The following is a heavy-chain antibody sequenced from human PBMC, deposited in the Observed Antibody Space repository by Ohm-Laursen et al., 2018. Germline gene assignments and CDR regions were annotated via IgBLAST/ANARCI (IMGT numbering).Heavy chain of an antibody. CDR1: GGSFSGYY. J-gene: IGHJ4*02. Sequence: SDTLSLTCTVCGGSFSGYYWNWIRQPPGKGLECIGYVSDNGGTNYNPSFKSRLTISVDTSKNQFSLNLRSVTAADTAVYYCARGRRVPDTAILIPWDYWGQGTLVTVSS. V-gene: IGHV4-59*07. CDR3: ARGRRVPDTAILIPWDY. D-gene: IGHD5-18*01. CDR2: VSDNGGT.